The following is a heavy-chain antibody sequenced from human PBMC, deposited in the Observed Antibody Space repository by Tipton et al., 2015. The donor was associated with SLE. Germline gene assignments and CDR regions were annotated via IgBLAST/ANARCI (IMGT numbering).Heavy chain of an antibody. V-gene: IGHV4-39*07. Sequence: TLSLTCTVSGGSINSSRYFWGWIRRPPGKGLEWLGSIYFSGGTYYNPSLQSRVTMSVDTSKNQFSLKLSSVTAADTAVYYCAGGGYSSSWDYWGQGTLVTVSS. CDR1: GGSINSSRYF. CDR3: AGGGYSSSWDY. D-gene: IGHD6-13*01. J-gene: IGHJ4*02. CDR2: IYFSGGT.